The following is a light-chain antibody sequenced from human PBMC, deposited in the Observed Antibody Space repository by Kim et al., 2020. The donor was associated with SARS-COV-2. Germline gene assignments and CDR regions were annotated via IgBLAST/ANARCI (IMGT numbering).Light chain of an antibody. CDR3: QQYRNYPT. V-gene: IGKV1-5*01. Sequence: DIQMTQSPSTLSTSVGDSVTITCRASQNIDTWLAWYRQKPGKAPKLLIYAASSLESGVPSRLSGSGSGTEFTLTISSLQPDDFATYYCQQYRNYPTFGQGTKVEIK. CDR1: QNIDTW. J-gene: IGKJ1*01. CDR2: AAS.